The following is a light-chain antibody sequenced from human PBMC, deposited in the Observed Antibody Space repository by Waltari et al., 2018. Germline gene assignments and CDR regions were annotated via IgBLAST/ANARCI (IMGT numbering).Light chain of an antibody. J-gene: IGLJ3*02. V-gene: IGLV2-14*03. CDR2: DVN. Sequence: QSALTQPASVSGSPGQSITISSTATSSDVGASNSVSWYQQHPLTAPKLMIYDVNNRPSGVSNRFSGSKSGNTASLTISGLQAEDEADYYCSSYTRSSTRVFGGGT. CDR3: SSYTRSSTRV. CDR1: SSDVGASNS.